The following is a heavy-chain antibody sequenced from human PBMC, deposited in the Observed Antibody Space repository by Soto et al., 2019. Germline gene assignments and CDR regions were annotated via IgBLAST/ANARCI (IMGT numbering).Heavy chain of an antibody. CDR1: GGSFSGYY. Sequence: LSLTFAVYGGSFSGYYWSWIRQPPGKGLEWIGEINHSGSTNYNPSLKSRVTISVDTSKNQFSLKLSSVTAADTAVYYCARESRLPWFGSPFDYWGQGTLVTVSS. J-gene: IGHJ4*02. CDR2: INHSGST. D-gene: IGHD3-10*01. V-gene: IGHV4-34*01. CDR3: ARESRLPWFGSPFDY.